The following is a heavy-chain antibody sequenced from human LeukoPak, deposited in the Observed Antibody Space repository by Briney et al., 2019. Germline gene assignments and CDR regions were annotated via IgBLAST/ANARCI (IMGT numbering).Heavy chain of an antibody. CDR1: GYTFTGYY. CDR3: ARETYDSSDYDAFDI. V-gene: IGHV1-2*02. Sequence: GASVKVSCKASGYTFTGYYMHWVRQAPGQGLEWMGWINPNSGGTNYAQKFQGRVTMTRDTSISTAYMELSRLRSDDTAVYYCARETYDSSDYDAFDIWGQGTMVTVSS. CDR2: INPNSGGT. J-gene: IGHJ3*02. D-gene: IGHD3-22*01.